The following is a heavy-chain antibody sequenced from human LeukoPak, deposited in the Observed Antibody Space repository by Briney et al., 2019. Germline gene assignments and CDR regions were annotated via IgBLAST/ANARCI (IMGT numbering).Heavy chain of an antibody. Sequence: PSETLSLTCTVSGGSISSSSYYWGWIRQPPGKGLEWIGSICYSGSTYYNPSLKSRVTISVDTSQNQFSLKLISVTAADTAVYYCARHPPRRGIAAAAHDYWGQGTLVTVSS. J-gene: IGHJ4*02. CDR1: GGSISSSSYY. CDR2: ICYSGST. D-gene: IGHD6-13*01. V-gene: IGHV4-39*01. CDR3: ARHPPRRGIAAAAHDY.